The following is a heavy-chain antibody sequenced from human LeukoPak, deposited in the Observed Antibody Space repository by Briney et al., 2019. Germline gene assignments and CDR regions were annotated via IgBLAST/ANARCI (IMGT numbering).Heavy chain of an antibody. CDR2: ISYDGDNK. J-gene: IGHJ4*02. CDR3: ARDHGKGDDY. V-gene: IGHV3-30-3*01. D-gene: IGHD2-21*02. CDR1: GFTFSNYA. Sequence: PGRSLRLSCAASGFTFSNYAMHWVRQAPGKGLEWVAVISYDGDNKYYTNSVKGRFTISRDNSKNTLFLQMSTLRVEDTAVYYCARDHGKGDDYWGQGTLVTVSS.